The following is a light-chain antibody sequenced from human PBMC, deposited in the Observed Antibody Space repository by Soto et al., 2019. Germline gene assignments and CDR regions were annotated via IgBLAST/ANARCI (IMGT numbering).Light chain of an antibody. Sequence: DIQMTQSPSSLSASVGDRVTITCRASQDISNYLNWYHQRPGKAPKLLIYDASNLERGIPSRFGGTRSGTHFTFAITSLQPEDVATAYGQQSDSLHINFGRGTRLEI. CDR3: QQSDSLHIN. CDR1: QDISNY. CDR2: DAS. J-gene: IGKJ5*01. V-gene: IGKV1-33*01.